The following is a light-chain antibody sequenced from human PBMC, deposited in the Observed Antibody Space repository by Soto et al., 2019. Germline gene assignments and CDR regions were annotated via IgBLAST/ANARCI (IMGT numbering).Light chain of an antibody. CDR3: QQYNKWPLT. V-gene: IGKV3-15*01. CDR1: QSVRTN. Sequence: EIVMTQSPVTLSVSPGERVTLSCRASQSVRTNLAWYQQKPGQAPRLLIYGASARATGIPARISGNGSGTDFSVTISSLQSADVAVYYCQQYNKWPLTFGGATKVEIK. CDR2: GAS. J-gene: IGKJ4*01.